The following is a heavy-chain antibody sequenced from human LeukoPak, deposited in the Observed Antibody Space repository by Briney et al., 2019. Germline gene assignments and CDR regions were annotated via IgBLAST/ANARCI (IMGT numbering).Heavy chain of an antibody. CDR2: MNPNSGNT. D-gene: IGHD6-19*01. J-gene: IGHJ5*02. CDR3: ARRYRSGWYDWFDP. V-gene: IGHV1-8*02. CDR1: GYTFTSYG. Sequence: ASVKVSCKASGYTFTSYGISWVRQATGQGLEWMGWMNPNSGNTGYAQKFQGRLSMTRNTSITTAYMELSSLRSEDTAVYYCARRYRSGWYDWFDPWGQGTLVTVSS.